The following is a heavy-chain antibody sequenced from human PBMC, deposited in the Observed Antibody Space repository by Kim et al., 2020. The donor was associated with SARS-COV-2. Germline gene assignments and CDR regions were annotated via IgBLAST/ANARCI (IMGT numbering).Heavy chain of an antibody. J-gene: IGHJ5*02. V-gene: IGHV1-69*04. D-gene: IGHD1-20*01. Sequence: SVKVSCKASGGTFSSYAISWVRQAPGQGLEWMGRIIPIFGIANYAQKFQGRVTITADKSTSTAYMELSSLRSEDTAVYYCARDLEGNWNPDPWGQGTLVTVSS. CDR3: ARDLEGNWNPDP. CDR2: IIPIFGIA. CDR1: GGTFSSYA.